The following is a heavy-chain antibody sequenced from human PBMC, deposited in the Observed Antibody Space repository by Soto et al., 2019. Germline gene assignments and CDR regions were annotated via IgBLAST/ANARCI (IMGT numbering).Heavy chain of an antibody. CDR2: ISWNSGSI. J-gene: IGHJ4*02. CDR1: GFTFDDYA. Sequence: EVQLVESGGGLVQPGRSLRLSCAASGFTFDDYAMHWVRQAPGKGLEWVSGISWNSGSIGYADSVKGRFTISRDNAKNSLYLQMNSLRAEDAAVYYCVRSFTWYSEADYWGQGTLVTVSS. V-gene: IGHV3-9*01. D-gene: IGHD6-13*01. CDR3: VRSFTWYSEADY.